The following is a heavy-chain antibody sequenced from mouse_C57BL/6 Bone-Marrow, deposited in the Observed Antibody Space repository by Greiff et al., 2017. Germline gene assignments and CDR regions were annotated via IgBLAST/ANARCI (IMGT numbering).Heavy chain of an antibody. J-gene: IGHJ1*03. CDR3: ARPYYNNGWYFDV. V-gene: IGHV1-55*01. D-gene: IGHD2-5*01. CDR1: GYTFTSYW. CDR2: IYPGSGST. Sequence: QVQLKQPGAELVKPGASVKMSCKASGYTFTSYWITWVKQRPGQGLEWIGDIYPGSGSTNYNEKFKSKATLTVDTSSSTAYMQLSSLTSEDSAVYDCARPYYNNGWYFDVWGTGTTVTVSS.